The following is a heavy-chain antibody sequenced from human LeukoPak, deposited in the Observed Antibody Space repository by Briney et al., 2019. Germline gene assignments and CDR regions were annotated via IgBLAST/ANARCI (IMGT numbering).Heavy chain of an antibody. CDR2: ISAYNGNT. CDR3: ARLAVAGNLGWFDA. D-gene: IGHD6-19*01. V-gene: IGHV1-18*01. Sequence: GASVKVSCKASGYTFTSYGISWVRQAPGQGPEWMGWISAYNGNTNYAQKLQGRVTMTTDTSTSTAYMELRSMRSDDTAVYYWARLAVAGNLGWFDAWGQGTLVTVSS. CDR1: GYTFTSYG. J-gene: IGHJ5*02.